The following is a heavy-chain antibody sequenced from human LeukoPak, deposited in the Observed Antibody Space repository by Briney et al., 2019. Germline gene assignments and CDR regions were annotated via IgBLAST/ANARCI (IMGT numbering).Heavy chain of an antibody. CDR3: ASSGRVENYALFDY. V-gene: IGHV4-34*01. CDR1: SDSSCCQH. Sequence: SETLSLNASVYSDSSCCQHWGRLRQPPGKGLEWIGEINHSGNTNYNPSLKSRVTISLVTSKNQFSLNLNSVTAADTVVYYPASSGRVENYALFDYWGQGTLVTVSS. D-gene: IGHD3-16*01. J-gene: IGHJ4*02. CDR2: INHSGNT.